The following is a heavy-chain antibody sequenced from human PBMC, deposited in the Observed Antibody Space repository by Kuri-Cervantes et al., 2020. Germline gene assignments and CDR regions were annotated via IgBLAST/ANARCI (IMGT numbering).Heavy chain of an antibody. CDR3: ARVGVGAQIFDY. CDR1: GFTFSNYN. J-gene: IGHJ4*02. D-gene: IGHD1-26*01. V-gene: IGHV3-21*03. Sequence: GESLKISCSTSGFTFSNYNMNWVRQAPGKGLEWVSSISRSNNIYYADSVKGRFTISRDNAKNSLYLQMNSLRAEDTAVYYCARVGVGAQIFDYWGQGTLVTVSS. CDR2: ISRSNNI.